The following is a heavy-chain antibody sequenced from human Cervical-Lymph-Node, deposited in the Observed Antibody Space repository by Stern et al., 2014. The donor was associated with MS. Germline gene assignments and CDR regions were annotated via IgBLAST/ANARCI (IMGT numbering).Heavy chain of an antibody. D-gene: IGHD4-17*01. CDR2: IRCRGGRT. Sequence: VQLVQSGGGLVPPGGSLRLSCAASGFTFSTYAMSWVRPAPGKGLEWVSAIRCRGGRTYSADSVKGRFTISRDNSKNTLYLQMNSLRAEDTAVYYCAKATGTSLSDYWGQGTLVTVSS. J-gene: IGHJ4*02. CDR3: AKATGTSLSDY. V-gene: IGHV3-23*04. CDR1: GFTFSTYA.